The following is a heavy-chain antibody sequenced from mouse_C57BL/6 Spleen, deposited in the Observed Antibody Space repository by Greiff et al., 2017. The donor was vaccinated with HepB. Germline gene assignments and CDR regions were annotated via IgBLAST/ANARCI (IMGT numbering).Heavy chain of an antibody. D-gene: IGHD2-4*01. CDR1: GYTFTSYG. Sequence: QVQLQQSGAELARPGASVKLSCKASGYTFTSYGISWVKQRTGQGLEWIGEIYPKSGNTYYNEKFKGKATRTADKSASTAYMELRSLTSEDSAVYIGAREGDYHYAMDYWGQGTSVTVSS. CDR3: AREGDYHYAMDY. J-gene: IGHJ4*01. CDR2: IYPKSGNT. V-gene: IGHV1-81*01.